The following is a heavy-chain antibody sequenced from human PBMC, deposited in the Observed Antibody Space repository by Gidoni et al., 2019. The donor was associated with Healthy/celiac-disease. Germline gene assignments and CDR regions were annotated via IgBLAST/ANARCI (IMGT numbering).Heavy chain of an antibody. CDR3: AGRPAGTYYYGMDV. V-gene: IGHV3-13*01. CDR2: IGTVGGT. D-gene: IGHD6-13*01. Sequence: EVQRVESGGGLVQPGGCLRQSCADAGLTFSSYDRHWVSEATGKGLEWVTAIGTVGGTFYPGSVKGRFTISRENAKSSLYLHMSSLRAGDTAVYYCAGRPAGTYYYGMDVWGQGTTVTVSS. CDR1: GLTFSSYD. J-gene: IGHJ6*02.